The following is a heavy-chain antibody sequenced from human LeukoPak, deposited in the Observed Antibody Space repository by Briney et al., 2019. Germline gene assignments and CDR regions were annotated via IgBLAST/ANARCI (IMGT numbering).Heavy chain of an antibody. V-gene: IGHV1-2*02. CDR2: INPKSGVT. D-gene: IGHD6-19*01. CDR3: ARRIAVAASPVYYFDY. J-gene: IGHJ4*02. CDR1: AYTLSGYY. Sequence: ASVKVSCKASAYTLSGYYMHWVRQAPGQGLERMGWINPKSGVTNYAQKFQGRVTMTWDTSINTTFMELSRLRSDDTAVYYCARRIAVAASPVYYFDYWGQGTLVTVSS.